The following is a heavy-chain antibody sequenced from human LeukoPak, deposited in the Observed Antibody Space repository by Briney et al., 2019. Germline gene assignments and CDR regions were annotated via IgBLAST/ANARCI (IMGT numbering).Heavy chain of an antibody. CDR1: GYTFTSYD. Sequence: ASVTVSCTASGYTFTSYDINWVRQATGQGLEWMGWMNPNSGNTGYAQKFQGRVTMTRNTSISTAYMELSSLRSEDTAVYYCARGRTARNYYGMDVWGQGTTVTVSS. CDR2: MNPNSGNT. J-gene: IGHJ6*02. V-gene: IGHV1-8*01. D-gene: IGHD6-6*01. CDR3: ARGRTARNYYGMDV.